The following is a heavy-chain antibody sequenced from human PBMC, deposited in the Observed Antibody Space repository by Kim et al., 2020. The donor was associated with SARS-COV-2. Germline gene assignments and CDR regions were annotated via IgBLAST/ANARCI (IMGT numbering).Heavy chain of an antibody. CDR2: IYTSGST. J-gene: IGHJ2*01. Sequence: SETLSLTCTVSGGSISSYYWSWIRQPAGKGLEWIGRIYTSGSTNYNPSLKSRVTMSVDTSKNQFSLKLSSVTAADTAVYYCARVPLRAAAGLLLRGGEASGYFDLWGRGTLVTVSS. V-gene: IGHV4-4*07. D-gene: IGHD6-13*01. CDR1: GGSISSYY. CDR3: ARVPLRAAAGLLLRGGEASGYFDL.